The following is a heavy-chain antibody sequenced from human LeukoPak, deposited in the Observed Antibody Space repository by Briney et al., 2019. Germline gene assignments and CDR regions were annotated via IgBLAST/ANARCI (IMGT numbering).Heavy chain of an antibody. D-gene: IGHD1-26*01. CDR1: GFTFSSYS. Sequence: GGSLRLSCAASGFTFSSYSMNWVRQAPGKGLEWVGFIRSKAYGGTTEYAASVKGRFTISRDDSKSIAYLQMNSLKTEDTAVYYCTRSVKLVGASYYWGQGTLVTVSS. J-gene: IGHJ4*02. CDR2: IRSKAYGGTT. CDR3: TRSVKLVGASYY. V-gene: IGHV3-49*04.